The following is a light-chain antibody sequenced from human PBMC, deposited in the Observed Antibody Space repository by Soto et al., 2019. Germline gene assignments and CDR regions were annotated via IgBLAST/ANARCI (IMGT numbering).Light chain of an antibody. CDR1: DSNIARRN. Sequence: QSALTQPLSASATPAQRVTFSCSGSDSNIARRNVYWYQQLPGTAPHLHTSSTDQLTSGAPDRSSGSTSCTSASLASSGLQSEDEADYYCATWAVSLNIWVFGGGTKVTVL. CDR2: STD. V-gene: IGLV1-44*01. CDR3: ATWAVSLNIWV. J-gene: IGLJ3*02.